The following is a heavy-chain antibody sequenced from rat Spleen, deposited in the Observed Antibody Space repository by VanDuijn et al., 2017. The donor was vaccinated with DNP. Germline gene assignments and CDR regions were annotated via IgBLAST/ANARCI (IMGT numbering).Heavy chain of an antibody. CDR3: AKDGGSSDY. CDR1: GFTFSNYD. V-gene: IGHV5S13*01. Sequence: EVQLVESGGGLVQPGRSLKLSCAASGFTFSNYDMAWVRQAPTKGLEWVASISTSGGSTYYPDSVKGRFTISRDNAENTVYLQMNSLRPEDTATYYCAKDGGSSDYWGQGVMVTVSS. J-gene: IGHJ2*01. CDR2: ISTSGGST. D-gene: IGHD1-12*02.